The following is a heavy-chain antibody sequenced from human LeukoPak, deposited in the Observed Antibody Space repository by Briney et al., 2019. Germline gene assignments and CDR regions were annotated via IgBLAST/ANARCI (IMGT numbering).Heavy chain of an antibody. Sequence: PGGSLRLSCAASGFSFSSYGMHWVRQAPGKGLEWVAVIWYDGTNKYYADSVKGRFTISRDNSKNTLYQQMNSLRAEDTAVYYCARDQRGFSYSKYYFDYWGQGTLVTVSS. V-gene: IGHV3-33*01. CDR1: GFSFSSYG. CDR2: IWYDGTNK. CDR3: ARDQRGFSYSKYYFDY. J-gene: IGHJ4*02. D-gene: IGHD5-18*01.